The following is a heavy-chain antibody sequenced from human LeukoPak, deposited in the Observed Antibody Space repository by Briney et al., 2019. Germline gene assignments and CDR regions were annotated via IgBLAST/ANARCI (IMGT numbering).Heavy chain of an antibody. D-gene: IGHD4-17*01. CDR1: GGSVNNVNNY. V-gene: IGHV4-61*10. J-gene: IGHJ4*02. CDR2: VYNSGST. CDR3: ARSRYGDLDY. Sequence: PSETLSLTCTVSGGSVNNVNNYWSWIRQPAGMGLEWIGRVYNSGSTDYNPSLKSRVTMSIDTSKNQFSLELYSVTAADTAVYYCARSRYGDLDYWGQGTLVTVSS.